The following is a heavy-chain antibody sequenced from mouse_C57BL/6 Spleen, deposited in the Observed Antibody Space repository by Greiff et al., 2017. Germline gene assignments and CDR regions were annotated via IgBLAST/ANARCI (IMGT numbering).Heavy chain of an antibody. CDR1: GYTFTEYT. D-gene: IGHD1-1*01. CDR3: ARHEDYYYGKSRYAMDY. V-gene: IGHV1-62-2*01. Sequence: VQRVESGAELVKPGASVKLSCKASGYTFTEYTIHWVKQRSGQGLEWIGWFYPGSGSIKYNEKFKDKATLTADKSSSTVYMELSRLTSEDSAVYFCARHEDYYYGKSRYAMDYWGQGTSVTVSS. CDR2: FYPGSGSI. J-gene: IGHJ4*01.